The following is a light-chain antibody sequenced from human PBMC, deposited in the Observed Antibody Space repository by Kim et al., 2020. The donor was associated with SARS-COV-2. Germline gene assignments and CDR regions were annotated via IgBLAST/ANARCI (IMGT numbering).Light chain of an antibody. CDR1: TGHSSYA. CDR3: QSWGTGEV. J-gene: IGLJ2*01. CDR2: RSSDASP. Sequence: QPVLTQSPSASASLGHSVKLTCTLSTGHSSYAIAWHQQQPEKGPRFLMKRSSDASPKTADGIPDRFSGSSSGLERYLPISGLQSDDEADDYCQSWGTGEVFGGGTQLTVL. V-gene: IGLV4-69*01.